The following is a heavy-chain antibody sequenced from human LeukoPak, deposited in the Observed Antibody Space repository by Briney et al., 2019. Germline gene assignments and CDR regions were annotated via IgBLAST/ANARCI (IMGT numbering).Heavy chain of an antibody. V-gene: IGHV4-34*01. D-gene: IGHD3-10*01. J-gene: IGHJ4*02. Sequence: SETLSLTCAVYGGSFSGYYWSWIRQPPGKGLEWIGEINHSGSTNYNPSLKSRVTISVDTSKNQFSLKLSSVTAADTAVYYCARRLLWFGRPFDYWGQGTLVTVSS. CDR2: INHSGST. CDR1: GGSFSGYY. CDR3: ARRLLWFGRPFDY.